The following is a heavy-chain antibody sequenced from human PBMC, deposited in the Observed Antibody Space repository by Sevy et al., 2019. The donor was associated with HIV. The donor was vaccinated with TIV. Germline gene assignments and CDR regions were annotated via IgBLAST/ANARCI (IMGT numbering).Heavy chain of an antibody. J-gene: IGHJ4*02. CDR1: GFSIGSGYY. D-gene: IGHD5-12*01. CDR3: ARDVAGYASTY. V-gene: IGHV4-38-2*02. Sequence: SETLSLTCTVSGFSIGSGYYWGWIRQPPGKGLEWIGNIHHDGNTFPNPSLKSRVTISMDTSKNKFSLKLNAVTAADTAVYYCARDVAGYASTYCGQGTLVTVSS. CDR2: IHHDGNT.